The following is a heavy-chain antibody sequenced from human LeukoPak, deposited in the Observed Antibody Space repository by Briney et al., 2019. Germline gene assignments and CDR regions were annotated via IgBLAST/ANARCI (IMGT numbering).Heavy chain of an antibody. Sequence: SETLSLTCTVSGGSVSSHYCNWIRQPPGKGLEWIGYIYYTGSTNYNPSLKSRVTISVDTSKNQFSLKLSSVTAADTAVYYCARGSGYSYGYGMDVWGQGTTVTVSS. CDR1: GGSVSSHY. J-gene: IGHJ6*02. CDR3: ARGSGYSYGYGMDV. V-gene: IGHV4-59*02. D-gene: IGHD5-18*01. CDR2: IYYTGST.